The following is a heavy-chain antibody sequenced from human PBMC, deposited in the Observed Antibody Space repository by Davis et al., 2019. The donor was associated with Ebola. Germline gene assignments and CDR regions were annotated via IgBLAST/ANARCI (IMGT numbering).Heavy chain of an antibody. CDR3: ARHGTRDGYHTAFEI. D-gene: IGHD5-24*01. V-gene: IGHV4-39*01. Sequence: PSEPLSLTCTVSGDSISSSNYYWAWIRQPPGKGLEWIGSIYSSEIIYYNPSIKSRVAISVDTSRNQFSLKLNSVTAADTAMYYCARHGTRDGYHTAFEIWGRGTMINVSS. CDR1: GDSISSSNYY. CDR2: IYSSEII. J-gene: IGHJ3*02.